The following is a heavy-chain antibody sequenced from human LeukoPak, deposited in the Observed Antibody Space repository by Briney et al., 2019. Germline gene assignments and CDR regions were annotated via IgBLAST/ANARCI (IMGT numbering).Heavy chain of an antibody. CDR1: GYTVTGYY. V-gene: IGHV1-18*04. CDR2: ISAYNGNT. J-gene: IGHJ4*02. Sequence: ASVKVSCNASGYTVTGYYMHGVRQAPGLGLGWMGWISAYNGNTNYAQKLQGRVTMTTDTSTSKAHMEMRSLRSDDTAVYYCARPSPLRADYWGQGTLVTVSS. CDR3: ARPSPLRADY.